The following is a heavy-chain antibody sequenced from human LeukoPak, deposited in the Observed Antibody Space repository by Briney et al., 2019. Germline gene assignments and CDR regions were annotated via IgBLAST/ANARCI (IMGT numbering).Heavy chain of an antibody. Sequence: PGGSLRLSCAASGFTFSSYGMHWVRQAPGKGLEWVAFIRYDGSNKYYADSVKGRFTISRDNSKNTLYLQMDSLRAEDTAVYYCARGEDSSGYRNWFDPWGQGTLVTVSS. V-gene: IGHV3-30*02. J-gene: IGHJ5*02. D-gene: IGHD3-22*01. CDR1: GFTFSSYG. CDR2: IRYDGSNK. CDR3: ARGEDSSGYRNWFDP.